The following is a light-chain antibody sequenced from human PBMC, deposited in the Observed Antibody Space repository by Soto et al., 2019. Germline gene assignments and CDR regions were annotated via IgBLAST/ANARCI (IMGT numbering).Light chain of an antibody. CDR1: QSVSNNY. CDR2: DAS. J-gene: IGKJ1*01. CDR3: QQYGILSWT. Sequence: EIVLTQSPGTLSLSPGERATLSCRASQSVSNNYLAWYQQKPGQAPRLLIYDASNRATGIPARFSGSGSGTDFTLTISSLEPEDFAVYYCQQYGILSWTFGQGTKVDIK. V-gene: IGKV3-20*01.